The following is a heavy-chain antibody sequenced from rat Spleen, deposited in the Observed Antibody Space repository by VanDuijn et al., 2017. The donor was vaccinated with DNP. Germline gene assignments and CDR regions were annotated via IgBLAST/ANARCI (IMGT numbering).Heavy chain of an antibody. V-gene: IGHV5-22*01. D-gene: IGHD5-1*01. Sequence: EVQLVESGGGLVQPGRSLKLSCAASGFTFSDYYLAWVRQAPKKGLEWVASIGYEGSGIYYGDSVRGRFTVSRDDAKSTLYLQMDSLRSEETATYYCARVQLGYYALDAWGQGTSVTVSS. CDR2: IGYEGSGI. CDR1: GFTFSDYY. CDR3: ARVQLGYYALDA. J-gene: IGHJ4*01.